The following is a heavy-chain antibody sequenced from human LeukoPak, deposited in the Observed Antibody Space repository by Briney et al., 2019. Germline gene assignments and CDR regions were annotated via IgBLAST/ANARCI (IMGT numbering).Heavy chain of an antibody. V-gene: IGHV5-51*01. J-gene: IGHJ4*02. CDR2: IYPGDSDP. CDR1: GYSFTNYW. CDR3: ARQKMSTIGTSISYYFDY. D-gene: IGHD5/OR15-5a*01. Sequence: HGESLTISCKGSGYSFTNYWIGWVRQMPGKGLEWMGIIYPGDSDPRYSPSFQGQVTISADESISTAYLQWSSLKASDTAIYYCARQKMSTIGTSISYYFDYWGQGTLVTVSS.